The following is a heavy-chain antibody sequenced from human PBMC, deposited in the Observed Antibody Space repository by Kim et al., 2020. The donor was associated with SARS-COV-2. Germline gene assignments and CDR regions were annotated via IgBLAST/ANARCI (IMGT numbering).Heavy chain of an antibody. D-gene: IGHD2-2*03. J-gene: IGHJ4*02. V-gene: IGHV4-59*09. CDR3: ARGEAFLGYYFDY. Sequence: YNPSLKSRVTISVDTSKNQFSLKLSSVTAADTAVYYCARGEAFLGYYFDYWGQGTLVTVSS.